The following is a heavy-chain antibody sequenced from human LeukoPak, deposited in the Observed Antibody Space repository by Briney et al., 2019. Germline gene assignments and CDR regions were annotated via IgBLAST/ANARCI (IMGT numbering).Heavy chain of an antibody. J-gene: IGHJ4*02. CDR1: GGSISSGDYY. Sequence: PSETLSLTCTVSGGSISSGDYYWSWIRQPPGKGLEWIEYIYYSGSTYYNPSLKSRVTISVDTSKNQFSLKLSSVTAADTAVYYCARVSGGTHFDYWGQGTLVTVSS. V-gene: IGHV4-30-4*08. D-gene: IGHD3-16*01. CDR3: ARVSGGTHFDY. CDR2: IYYSGST.